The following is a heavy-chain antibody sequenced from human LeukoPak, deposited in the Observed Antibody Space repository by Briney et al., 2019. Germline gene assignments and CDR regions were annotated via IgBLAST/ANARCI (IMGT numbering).Heavy chain of an antibody. CDR1: RFTFSNFG. J-gene: IGHJ4*02. CDR3: AKSSYYDSSGYYREYYFDY. V-gene: IGHV3-23*01. Sequence: GGSLRLSCAASRFTFSNFGMSWVRQAPGKGLEWVSAISGSGGSTYYADSVKGRFTISRDNSKNTLYLQMDSLRAEDTAVYYCAKSSYYDSSGYYREYYFDYWGQGTLVTVSS. D-gene: IGHD3-22*01. CDR2: ISGSGGST.